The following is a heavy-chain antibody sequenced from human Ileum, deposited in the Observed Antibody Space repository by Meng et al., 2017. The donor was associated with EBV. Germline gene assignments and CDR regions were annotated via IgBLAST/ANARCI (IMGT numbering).Heavy chain of an antibody. CDR3: ARIPYGDIYSAYFDY. CDR2: IYHSGAT. D-gene: IGHD2-21*02. J-gene: IGHJ4*02. V-gene: IGHV4-4*02. CDR1: GGSVNGHPW. Sequence: GLALVKPSVPLSLTCTVSGGSVNGHPWWSWVRQPPGEGLEWIGQIYHSGATNYNPSLKSRVTISVDTSENQFSLELNSVTAADTAVYYCARIPYGDIYSAYFDYWSPGTLVTVSS.